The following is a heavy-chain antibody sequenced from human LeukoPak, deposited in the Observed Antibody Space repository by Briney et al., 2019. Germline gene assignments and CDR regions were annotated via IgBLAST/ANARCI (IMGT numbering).Heavy chain of an antibody. CDR1: GNYW. CDR3: VSFYETY. Sequence: GGSLRLSCAASGNYWMHWVRQAPGRGLVWVSHINGDGSWTTYADSVKGRFTISKDNAKNTVYLQMNNLRAEDTAVYYCVSFYETYWGRGTLVTVSS. D-gene: IGHD2-2*01. V-gene: IGHV3-74*01. CDR2: INGDGSWT. J-gene: IGHJ4*02.